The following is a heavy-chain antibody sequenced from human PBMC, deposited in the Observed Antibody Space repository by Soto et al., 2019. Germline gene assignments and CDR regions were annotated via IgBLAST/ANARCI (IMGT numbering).Heavy chain of an antibody. Sequence: GASVRLSCAASGFPFSTYAMIWGRQVPGKGLEWVSVITGSGGSTYYADSVKGRFTISRDTSKNTLFLQMNSLRAEDTAVYYCAKDRYGDYGGIDYWGQGTMVTVSS. J-gene: IGHJ4*02. CDR1: GFPFSTYA. CDR2: ITGSGGST. CDR3: AKDRYGDYGGIDY. V-gene: IGHV3-23*01. D-gene: IGHD4-17*01.